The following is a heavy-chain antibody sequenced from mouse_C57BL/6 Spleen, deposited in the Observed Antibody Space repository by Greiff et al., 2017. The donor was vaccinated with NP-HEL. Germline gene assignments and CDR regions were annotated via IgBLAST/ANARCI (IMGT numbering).Heavy chain of an antibody. D-gene: IGHD1-1*01. V-gene: IGHV1-62-2*01. CDR3: ARHEAPHYYGSSPFAY. CDR2: FYPGSGSI. Sequence: VQLQQSGAELVKPGASVKLSCKASGYTFTEYTIHWVKQRSGQGLEWIGWFYPGSGSIKYNEKFKDKATLTADQSSSTVYMELSRLTSEDSAVYFCARHEAPHYYGSSPFAYWGQGTLVTVSA. J-gene: IGHJ3*01. CDR1: GYTFTEYT.